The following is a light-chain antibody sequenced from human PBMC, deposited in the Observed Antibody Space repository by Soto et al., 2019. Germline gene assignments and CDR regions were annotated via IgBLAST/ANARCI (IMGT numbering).Light chain of an antibody. CDR2: GNN. CDR3: QSYDISLSSWV. Sequence: QAVLTQPPSVSGAPGQRVTISCAGSSSNIGSGYHVHWYQQLPGTAPKLLVYGNNNRPSGVPDRFSASKSGTSASMAITGLQAEDEGDYYCQSYDISLSSWVFGGWTKLTVL. V-gene: IGLV1-40*01. J-gene: IGLJ3*02. CDR1: SSNIGSGYH.